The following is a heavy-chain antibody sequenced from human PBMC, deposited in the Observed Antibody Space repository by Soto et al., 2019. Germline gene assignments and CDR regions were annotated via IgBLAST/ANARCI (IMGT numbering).Heavy chain of an antibody. V-gene: IGHV1-69*02. CDR3: ARQQWPYGMDV. CDR1: GGTFSSYT. D-gene: IGHD6-19*01. J-gene: IGHJ6*02. CDR2: IIPILGIA. Sequence: QVQLVQSRAEVKKPGSSVKVSCKASGGTFSSYTISWVRQAPGQGLEWMGRIIPILGIANYAQKFQGRVTITADKSTSTAYMELSSLRSEDTAVYYCARQQWPYGMDVWGQGTTVTVSS.